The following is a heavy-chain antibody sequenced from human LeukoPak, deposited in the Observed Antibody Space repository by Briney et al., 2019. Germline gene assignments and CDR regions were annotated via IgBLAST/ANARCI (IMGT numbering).Heavy chain of an antibody. CDR2: INPSSGGT. Sequence: ASVKVSCKASGYTFTVYYMQRVRQAPGQGLEGMGWINPSSGGTNYAQKFQGRVTITRDTSISTVYMELSRLRSDDTAMYYCARDSSSGWAYSVYWGQGTLVTVSS. CDR3: ARDSSSGWAYSVY. V-gene: IGHV1-2*02. D-gene: IGHD6-19*01. J-gene: IGHJ4*02. CDR1: GYTFTVYY.